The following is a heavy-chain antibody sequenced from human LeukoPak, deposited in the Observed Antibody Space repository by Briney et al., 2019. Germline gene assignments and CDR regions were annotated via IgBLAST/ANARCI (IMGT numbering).Heavy chain of an antibody. CDR1: GISFSSCA. D-gene: IGHD6-19*01. J-gene: IGHJ4*02. CDR2: ISGSGGST. Sequence: PGGSLRLSCAASGISFSSCAMSWVRQAPGKGLEWVSAISGSGGSTYYADSVKGRFTISRDNSKNTLYLQMNSLRAEDTAVYYCAKQIAVAGTGDYFDYWGQGTLVTVSS. V-gene: IGHV3-23*01. CDR3: AKQIAVAGTGDYFDY.